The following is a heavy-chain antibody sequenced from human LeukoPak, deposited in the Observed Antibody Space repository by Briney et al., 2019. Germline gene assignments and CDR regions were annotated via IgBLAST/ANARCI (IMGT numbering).Heavy chain of an antibody. D-gene: IGHD6-13*01. Sequence: ASVKVSCKASGYTFTSYGISWGRQAPGQGLEWMGWISAYNGNTNYAQKLQGRVTMTTDTSTSTAYMELRSLGSDDTAVYYCARVGAAAGPTYYYYYGMDVWGQGTTVTVSS. CDR3: ARVGAAAGPTYYYYYGMDV. CDR1: GYTFTSYG. V-gene: IGHV1-18*01. CDR2: ISAYNGNT. J-gene: IGHJ6*02.